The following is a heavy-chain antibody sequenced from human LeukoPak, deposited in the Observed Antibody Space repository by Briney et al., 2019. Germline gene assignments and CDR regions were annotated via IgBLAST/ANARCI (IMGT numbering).Heavy chain of an antibody. CDR2: ISYDGSNK. V-gene: IGHV3-30*18. D-gene: IGHD1-26*01. J-gene: IGHJ4*02. Sequence: GRSLRLSCAASGFTFSNYGMHWVRQAPGKGLEWVAVISYDGSNKYYADSVKGQFTIFRDNSKNTLYLQMNSLRAEDTAVYFCAKDQSGSYVIDYWGQGTLVTVSS. CDR3: AKDQSGSYVIDY. CDR1: GFTFSNYG.